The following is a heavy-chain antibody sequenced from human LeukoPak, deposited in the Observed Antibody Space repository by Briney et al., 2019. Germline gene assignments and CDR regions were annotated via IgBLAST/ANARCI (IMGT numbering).Heavy chain of an antibody. D-gene: IGHD3-22*01. CDR3: ARIHPYDSSGFHY. Sequence: PGGSLRLSCAASGFTFSDHYMDWVRQAPGKGLEWVGRTRNKAHSYTTEYAASVKGRFTISRDDSKNSLYLQMNSLKTEDTAVYYCARIHPYDSSGFHYWGQGTLVTVSS. V-gene: IGHV3-72*01. CDR1: GFTFSDHY. J-gene: IGHJ4*02. CDR2: TRNKAHSYTT.